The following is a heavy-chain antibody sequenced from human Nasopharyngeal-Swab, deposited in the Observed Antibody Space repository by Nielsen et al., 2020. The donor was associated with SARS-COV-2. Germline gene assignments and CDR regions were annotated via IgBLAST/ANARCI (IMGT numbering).Heavy chain of an antibody. Sequence: GGSLRLSCAASGFTFSSYAMHWVRHAPGKGLEWVAVISYDGSNKYYADSVKGRFTISRDNSKNTLYLQMNSLRAEDTAVYYCASGGYDFPYYYDSSGYSSAFDIWGQGTMVTVSS. J-gene: IGHJ3*02. CDR2: ISYDGSNK. CDR3: ASGGYDFPYYYDSSGYSSAFDI. CDR1: GFTFSSYA. V-gene: IGHV3-30-3*01. D-gene: IGHD3-22*01.